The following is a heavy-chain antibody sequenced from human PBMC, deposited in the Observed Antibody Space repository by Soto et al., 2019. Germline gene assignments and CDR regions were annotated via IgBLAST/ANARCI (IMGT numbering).Heavy chain of an antibody. CDR3: XXXXVGCAXXSGGDCYAHAFDI. CDR2: INHSGST. D-gene: IGHD2-21*01. Sequence: TLSLTCAVYGGSFSGYYWSWIRQPPGKGQEWIGEINHSGSTNYNPSLKSRVTISVDTSKNQFSLKLSSATAADTAVYYCXXXXVGCAXXSGGDCYAHAFDIWGQGTMVTVSS. J-gene: IGHJ3*02. CDR1: GGSFSGYY. V-gene: IGHV4-34*01.